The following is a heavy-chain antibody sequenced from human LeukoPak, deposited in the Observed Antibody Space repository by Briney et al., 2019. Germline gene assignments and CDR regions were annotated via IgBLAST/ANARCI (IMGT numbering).Heavy chain of an antibody. CDR3: ARDRVVPAAAMDV. J-gene: IGHJ6*02. CDR2: ISSSSSYI. Sequence: GSLRLSCAASGFTFSSYSMNWVRQAPGKGLEWASSISSSSSYIYYADSVKGRFTISRDNAKNSLYLQMNSLRAEDTAVYYCARDRVVPAAAMDVWGQGTTVTVSS. V-gene: IGHV3-21*01. D-gene: IGHD2-2*01. CDR1: GFTFSSYS.